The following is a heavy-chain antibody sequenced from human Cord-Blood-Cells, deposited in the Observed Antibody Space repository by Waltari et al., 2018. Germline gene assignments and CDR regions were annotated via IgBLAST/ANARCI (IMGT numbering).Heavy chain of an antibody. V-gene: IGHV3-30-3*01. CDR2: VSKDGSNK. D-gene: IGHD1-1*01. Sequence: QVQLVESGGGVVQPGRSLRLSCAASGFTFSSYAMHWVRQAPGKGLEWVAVVSKDGSNKYYADAVKGRFTNSRDNSKNTLDMQMNSLRAEDTAVYYCAGGRRDELDNDAFDIWGQGTMVTVSS. CDR1: GFTFSSYA. CDR3: AGGRRDELDNDAFDI. J-gene: IGHJ3*02.